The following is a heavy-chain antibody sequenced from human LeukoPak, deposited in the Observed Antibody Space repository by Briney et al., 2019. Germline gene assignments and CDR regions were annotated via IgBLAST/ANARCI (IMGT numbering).Heavy chain of an antibody. J-gene: IGHJ6*02. D-gene: IGHD3-16*01. V-gene: IGHV4-4*07. Sequence: SETLSLTCTVSGGSISSYYWYWIRQPAGMGLEWIGRVYTSGSTNYNPSFKSRVTISVDTSKNQFSLKLSSVTAADTAVYYCARAPPRSLGYYYYYGMDVWGQGTTVTVSS. CDR1: GGSISSYY. CDR3: ARAPPRSLGYYYYYGMDV. CDR2: VYTSGST.